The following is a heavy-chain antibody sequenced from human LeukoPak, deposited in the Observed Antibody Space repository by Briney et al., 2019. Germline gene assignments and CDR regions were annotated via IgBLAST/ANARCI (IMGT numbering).Heavy chain of an antibody. Sequence: ASVKVSCKASGYNFTDFYIHWVRQAPGQGLEWMGWINPNSGGTHYAQKFQDRVTMTTDTSTSTAYMELRSLRSDDTAVYYCARLRYSEYYYYYMDVWGKGTTVTVSS. J-gene: IGHJ6*03. CDR1: GYNFTDFY. V-gene: IGHV1-2*02. CDR2: INPNSGGT. CDR3: ARLRYSEYYYYYMDV. D-gene: IGHD3-9*01.